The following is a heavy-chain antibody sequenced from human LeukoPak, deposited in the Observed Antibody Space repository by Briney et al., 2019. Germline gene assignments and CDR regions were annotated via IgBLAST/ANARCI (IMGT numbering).Heavy chain of an antibody. CDR3: ARGHMVRGVTGYYYYYMDV. D-gene: IGHD3-10*01. J-gene: IGHJ6*03. V-gene: IGHV1-2*02. Sequence: ASVKVSCKASGYTFTGYYMHWVRQAPGQGLEWMGWINPNSGGTNYAQKFQGRVTMTRDTSISTAYMELSRLRSDDTAVYYCARGHMVRGVTGYYYYYMDVWGKGTTVTVSS. CDR2: INPNSGGT. CDR1: GYTFTGYY.